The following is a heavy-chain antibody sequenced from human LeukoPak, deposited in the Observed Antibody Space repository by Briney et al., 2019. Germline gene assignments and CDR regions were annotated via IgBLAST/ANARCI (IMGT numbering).Heavy chain of an antibody. J-gene: IGHJ6*03. CDR3: ARSTGFYTTYYMDV. D-gene: IGHD3-22*01. Sequence: MASETLSLTCTVSGDSMGNYYWNWVRQPAGKGLEWIGRIRSDGTTYANPSLESAVTMSVDTSNNHISLRLSSATAADTAVYYCARSTGFYTTYYMDVWGKGTTVTVSS. CDR1: GDSMGNYY. V-gene: IGHV4-4*07. CDR2: IRSDGTT.